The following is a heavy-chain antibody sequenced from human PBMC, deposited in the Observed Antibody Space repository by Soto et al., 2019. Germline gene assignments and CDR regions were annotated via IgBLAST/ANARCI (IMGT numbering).Heavy chain of an antibody. CDR3: ARDPRLQLLQDYYYGLDV. CDR1: GFTFSHYS. CDR2: ISSSSSHI. Sequence: GGSLRLSCAASGFTFSHYSMNWVRQAPGKGLEWVSSISSSSSHIYYADSVTGRFTISRDNAKSSLYLQMNSLRAEDTAVYYCARDPRLQLLQDYYYGLDVWGQGTTVTVSS. J-gene: IGHJ6*02. V-gene: IGHV3-21*01. D-gene: IGHD2-2*01.